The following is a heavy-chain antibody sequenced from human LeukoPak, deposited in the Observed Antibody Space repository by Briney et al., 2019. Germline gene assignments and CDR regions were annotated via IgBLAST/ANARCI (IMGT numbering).Heavy chain of an antibody. Sequence: PSETLSLTCTVSGGSISSYYWSWIRQPPGKGLEWIGYIYYSGSTNYNPSLKSRVTISVDTSKNQFSLKLSSVTAADTAVYYCARGYDFWSGYHYYYYMDVWGKGTTVTVSS. CDR3: ARGYDFWSGYHYYYYMDV. V-gene: IGHV4-59*01. CDR2: IYYSGST. J-gene: IGHJ6*03. D-gene: IGHD3-3*01. CDR1: GGSISSYY.